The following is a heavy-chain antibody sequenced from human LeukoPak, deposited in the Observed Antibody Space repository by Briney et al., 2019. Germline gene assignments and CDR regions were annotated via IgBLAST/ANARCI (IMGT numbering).Heavy chain of an antibody. CDR1: GFTFSTYA. CDR2: ISDSGVST. J-gene: IGHJ4*02. Sequence: GGSLRLSCATSGFTFSTYAMNWVRQTPGKGLEWVSTISDSGVSTYYADSVKGRFTISRDNSKNTLYLHMNSLRAEDTAVYYCANWGVAGNPIDDWGQGTLVTVSS. CDR3: ANWGVAGNPIDD. V-gene: IGHV3-23*01. D-gene: IGHD3-16*01.